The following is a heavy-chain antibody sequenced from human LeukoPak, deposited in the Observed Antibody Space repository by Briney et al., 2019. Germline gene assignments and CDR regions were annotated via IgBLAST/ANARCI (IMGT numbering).Heavy chain of an antibody. CDR3: ARGKSGYDYGLDH. CDR1: GGTFSSHA. Sequence: GASVTVSFMASGGTFSSHAISWVRQAPGQGLEWVGGLIPVFGTTNYVEKFQGRVTITTDESKRTSYMELRSLKSDDTAVYYCARGKSGYDYGLDHWGQGILVIVSS. CDR2: LIPVFGTT. J-gene: IGHJ4*02. V-gene: IGHV1-69*05. D-gene: IGHD5-12*01.